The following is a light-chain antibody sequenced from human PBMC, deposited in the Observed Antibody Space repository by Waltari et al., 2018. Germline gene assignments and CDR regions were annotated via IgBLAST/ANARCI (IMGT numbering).Light chain of an antibody. V-gene: IGKV3-11*01. Sequence: EIVLTQSPATLSLSPGERATLSCRASQTVRTFLAWYQQKPGQAPRLLIFDASSRATGIPAKFRGSGSGTDVTLTVSNLEPEDFAVYYCQQRSNWPYTFGQGTRVDIK. J-gene: IGKJ2*01. CDR3: QQRSNWPYT. CDR1: QTVRTF. CDR2: DAS.